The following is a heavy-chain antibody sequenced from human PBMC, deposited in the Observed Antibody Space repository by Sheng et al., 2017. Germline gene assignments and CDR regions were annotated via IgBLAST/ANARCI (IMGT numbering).Heavy chain of an antibody. J-gene: IGHJ3*02. CDR3: ARGSDVYSYGRDVFPI. V-gene: IGHV4-39*07. CDR2: THYGGTT. CDR1: GGSITGSYYY. Sequence: QLQLQESGPGLVKPSESLSLTCTVSGGSITGSYYYWGWIRQPPGKGLEWIGSTHYGGTTHYNPSLKSRVTVSKDTSKNQFSLELSSVTAADTAVYYCARGSDVYSYGRDVFPIWGQGTVV. D-gene: IGHD5-18*01.